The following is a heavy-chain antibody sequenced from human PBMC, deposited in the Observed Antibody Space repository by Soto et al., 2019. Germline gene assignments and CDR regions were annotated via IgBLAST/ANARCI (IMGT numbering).Heavy chain of an antibody. Sequence: ASVKASGKVSGYTLTELSMHCVRQAPGKGLEWMGGINPNSGGTNNAQKFQGRVTMTRDTSTSTVYMELSALIPDDTAVYYCARSLLDEYSSSWRSAYYGMDVWGQGTTVTVSS. J-gene: IGHJ6*02. CDR1: GYTLTELS. D-gene: IGHD6-13*01. CDR3: ARSLLDEYSSSWRSAYYGMDV. V-gene: IGHV1-2*02. CDR2: INPNSGGT.